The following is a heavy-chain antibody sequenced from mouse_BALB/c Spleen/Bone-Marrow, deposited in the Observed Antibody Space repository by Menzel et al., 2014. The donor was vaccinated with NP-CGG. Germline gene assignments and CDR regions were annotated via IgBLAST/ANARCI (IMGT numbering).Heavy chain of an antibody. CDR3: ARLYYYGNFAY. J-gene: IGHJ2*01. V-gene: IGHV4-1*02. D-gene: IGHD1-1*01. Sequence: EVKVVDSGGGLVQPGGSPKLSCAASGFDFSRYWMSWVRQAPGKGLEWIGEINPDSSTINYTPSLKDKFIISRDNAKNTLYLQMSKVRSEDTALYYCARLYYYGNFAYWGQGTTLTVSS. CDR1: GFDFSRYW. CDR2: INPDSSTI.